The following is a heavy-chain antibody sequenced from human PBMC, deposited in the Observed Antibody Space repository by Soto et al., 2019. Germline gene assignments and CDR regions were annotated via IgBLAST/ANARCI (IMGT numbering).Heavy chain of an antibody. CDR3: SRDIVVVVAAAPSPYYMDV. Sequence: GTLSLTCTVSGGSIRSYCWTWIRQAPGKGLEWVSFISSSGSTIYYADSVKGRFTISRDNAKNSLYLQMNSLRAEDTAVYYCSRDIVVVVAAAPSPYYMDVWGKGTTVTVSS. D-gene: IGHD2-15*01. CDR1: GGSIRSYC. CDR2: ISSSGSTI. J-gene: IGHJ6*03. V-gene: IGHV3-11*01.